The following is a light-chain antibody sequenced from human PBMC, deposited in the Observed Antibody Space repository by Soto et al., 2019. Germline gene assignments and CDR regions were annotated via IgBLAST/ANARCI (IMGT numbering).Light chain of an antibody. V-gene: IGLV2-14*03. CDR2: DVS. CDR3: SSYTSSSTYV. J-gene: IGLJ1*01. CDR1: SSYVGAYNY. Sequence: QSVLTQPAPVSGSPGQSITISCTGTSSYVGAYNYVSWYQQHPGKAPKLMIYDVSNRPSGVSNRFSGSKSGNTASLTISGLQAEDEADYYCSSYTSSSTYVFGTGTKVTVL.